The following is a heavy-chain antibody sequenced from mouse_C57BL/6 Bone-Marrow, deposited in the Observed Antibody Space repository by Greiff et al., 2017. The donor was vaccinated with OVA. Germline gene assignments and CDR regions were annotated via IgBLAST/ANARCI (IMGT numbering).Heavy chain of an antibody. V-gene: IGHV5-16*01. J-gene: IGHJ1*03. CDR1: GFTFSDYY. CDR2: INYDGSST. CDR3: ARDPLYFDV. Sequence: EVKVVESEGGLVQPGSSMKLSCTASGFTFSDYYMAWVRQVPEKGLEWVANINYDGSSTYYLDSLKSRFIISRDNAKNILYLQMSSLKSEDTATYYCARDPLYFDVWGTGTTVTVSS.